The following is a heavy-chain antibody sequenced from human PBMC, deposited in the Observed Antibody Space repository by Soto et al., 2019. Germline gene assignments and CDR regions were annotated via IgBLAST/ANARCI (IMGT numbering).Heavy chain of an antibody. J-gene: IGHJ6*03. V-gene: IGHV1-8*01. D-gene: IGHD4-4*01. CDR3: ARGQVIGDYMDV. CDR2: MNPNSGNT. Sequence: ASVKVACKASGYTFTSYDINWVRQATGQGLEWMGWMNPNSGNTGYAQKFQGRVTMTRNTSISTAYMELSSLRSEDTAVYYCARGQVIGDYMDVWGKGTTVTSP. CDR1: GYTFTSYD.